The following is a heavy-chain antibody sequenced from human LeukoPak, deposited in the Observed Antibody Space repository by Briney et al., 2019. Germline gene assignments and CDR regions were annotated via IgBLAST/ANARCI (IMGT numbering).Heavy chain of an antibody. CDR2: IYSSGST. CDR3: ARGLPGAGAFDY. J-gene: IGHJ4*02. V-gene: IGHV4-59*01. CDR1: GGSISSYY. D-gene: IGHD1-26*01. Sequence: SETLSLTCTVSGGSISSYYWSWIRQPPGKGLEWIGYIYSSGSTNYNPSLKSRVTISVDTSKNQFSLKLSSVTAADAAVYYCARGLPGAGAFDYWGQGTLVTVSS.